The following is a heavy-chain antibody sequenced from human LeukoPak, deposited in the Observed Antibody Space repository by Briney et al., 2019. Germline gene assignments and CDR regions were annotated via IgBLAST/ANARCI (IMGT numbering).Heavy chain of an antibody. CDR2: IYSGGST. J-gene: IGHJ4*02. CDR3: ASHSSSWYGFDY. D-gene: IGHD6-13*01. Sequence: PGGSLRLSCAASGFTVSSNHMSWVRQAPGKGLEWVSVIYSGGSTYYADSVKGRLTISRDNSKNTLYLQMNSLRAEDTAVYYCASHSSSWYGFDYWGQGTLVSVFS. CDR1: GFTVSSNH. V-gene: IGHV3-53*01.